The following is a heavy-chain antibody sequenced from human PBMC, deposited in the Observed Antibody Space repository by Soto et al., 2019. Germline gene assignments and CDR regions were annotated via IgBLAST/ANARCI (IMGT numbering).Heavy chain of an antibody. J-gene: IGHJ4*02. CDR2: IYPGDSDA. D-gene: IGHD5-18*01. Sequence: PGESLKISCKTSGYSFLNYWIGWVRQMPGKGLEWMGIIYPGDSDARYSPSFQGQVTISADKSISTVYLQWSSLKASDTAMYYCARHIVDTSMTGRFNCWGQGNHVTVSS. CDR1: GYSFLNYW. V-gene: IGHV5-51*01. CDR3: ARHIVDTSMTGRFNC.